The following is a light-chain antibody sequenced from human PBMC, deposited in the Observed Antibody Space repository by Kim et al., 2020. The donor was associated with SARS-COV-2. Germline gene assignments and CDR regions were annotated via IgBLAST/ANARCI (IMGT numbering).Light chain of an antibody. J-gene: IGKJ5*01. CDR2: DVS. CDR1: QVINNM. CDR3: QQLNTYPIT. V-gene: IGKV1-13*02. Sequence: AIQLTQSPSSLPASVGDRVTITCRASQVINNMLVWYQQKPGKAPKVLINDVSTLQSGVPSRFSGSGLGTDFTLTISSLQPEDVATYYCQQLNTYPITFGQGTRLEIK.